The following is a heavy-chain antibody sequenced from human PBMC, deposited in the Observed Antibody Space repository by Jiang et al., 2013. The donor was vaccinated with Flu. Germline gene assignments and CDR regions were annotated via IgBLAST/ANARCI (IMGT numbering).Heavy chain of an antibody. CDR1: GGSFSGYY. D-gene: IGHD1-1*01. CDR3: ARHKLNARAFEY. CDR2: INHSGRA. V-gene: IGHV4-34*01. J-gene: IGHJ4*02. Sequence: LLKPSETLSLTCAVYGGSFSGYYWSWIRQPPGKGLEWIGQINHSGRANYNPSLKSRVTISVDTSKNQLSLKLSSVTAADTAVHYCARHKLNARAFEYWGQGTLVTVSS.